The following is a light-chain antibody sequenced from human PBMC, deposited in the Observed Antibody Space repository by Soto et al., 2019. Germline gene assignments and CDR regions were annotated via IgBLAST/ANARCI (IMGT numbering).Light chain of an antibody. Sequence: QSALTQPPSVSGTPGQRVSISCSGSTSNIGINTVNWYQQLPGTAPKLLIYSNTQRPSGVPERFSGSKSGTSASLAISGLRSEDEADYYCAAWDDALGGLVVFGGGTKLTVL. J-gene: IGLJ2*01. CDR2: SNT. CDR3: AAWDDALGGLVV. V-gene: IGLV1-44*01. CDR1: TSNIGINT.